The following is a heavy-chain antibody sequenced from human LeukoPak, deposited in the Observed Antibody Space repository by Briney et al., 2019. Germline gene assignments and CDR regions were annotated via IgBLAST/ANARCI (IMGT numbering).Heavy chain of an antibody. CDR3: ARDGRARFGETFYYYYYYMDV. D-gene: IGHD3-10*01. CDR1: GFTFSSYR. Sequence: GGYLRLSCAASGFTFSSYRMNWARQAPGKGLEWVSSISSSSSNIYYADSVKGRFTISRDNAKNSLYLQMNSLRAEDTAVYYCARDGRARFGETFYYYYYYMDVWGKGTTVTVSS. CDR2: ISSSSSNI. J-gene: IGHJ6*03. V-gene: IGHV3-21*01.